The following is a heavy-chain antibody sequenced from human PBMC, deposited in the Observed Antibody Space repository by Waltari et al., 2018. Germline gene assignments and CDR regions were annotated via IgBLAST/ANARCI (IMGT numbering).Heavy chain of an antibody. V-gene: IGHV4-61*02. CDR2: IDTSGRT. CDR3: ARTLHDETNNWFDP. CDR1: GGSISSGSYY. Sequence: QVQLQESGPGLVKPSQTLSLTCTVSGGSISSGSYYWSWIRQPAGKGLEWIVRIDTSGRTNYNPSLKSRVTISVDTSKNQFSLKLSSVTAADTAVYYCARTLHDETNNWFDPWGQGTLVTVSS. J-gene: IGHJ5*02.